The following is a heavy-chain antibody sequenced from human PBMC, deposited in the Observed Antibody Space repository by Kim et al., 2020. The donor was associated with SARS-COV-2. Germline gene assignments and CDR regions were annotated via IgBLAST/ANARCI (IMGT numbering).Heavy chain of an antibody. D-gene: IGHD6-19*01. V-gene: IGHV3-13*01. CDR1: GFTFSSYD. CDR3: ARAPARIAVAGYYFYYGM. J-gene: IGHJ6*01. CDR2: IGTAGDT. Sequence: GWSLRLSCAASGFTFSSYDMHWVRQATGKGLEWVSTIGTAGDTYYPGSVKGRFTISRENAKNSLYLQMNSLRAGDTAVYYCARAPARIAVAGYYFYYGM.